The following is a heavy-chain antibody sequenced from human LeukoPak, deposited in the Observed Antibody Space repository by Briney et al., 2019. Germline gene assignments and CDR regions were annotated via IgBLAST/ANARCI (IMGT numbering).Heavy chain of an antibody. J-gene: IGHJ4*02. CDR3: ARVVPAATRFDY. V-gene: IGHV4-39*01. CDR2: IYYSGST. D-gene: IGHD2-2*01. CDR1: GGSISSSSYY. Sequence: SETLSLTCTVSGGSISSSSYYWGWIRQPPGKGLEWIGSIYYSGSTYYNPSLKSQVTISVDTSKNQFSLKLSSVTAADTAVYYCARVVPAATRFDYWGQGTLVTVSS.